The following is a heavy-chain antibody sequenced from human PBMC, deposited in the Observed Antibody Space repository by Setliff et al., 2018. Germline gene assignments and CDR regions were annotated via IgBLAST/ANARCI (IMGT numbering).Heavy chain of an antibody. Sequence: SETLSLTCNVSGGSISSYSWSWIRQAPGKGLEWIGYLYYSGNTNYNPSLKSRVTISGDTSQNQVSLRVISVAAADTAVYYCARRGVLILPDAFDVWGQGTVVTVSS. V-gene: IGHV4-59*12. D-gene: IGHD3-3*01. CDR1: GGSISSYS. J-gene: IGHJ3*01. CDR3: ARRGVLILPDAFDV. CDR2: LYYSGNT.